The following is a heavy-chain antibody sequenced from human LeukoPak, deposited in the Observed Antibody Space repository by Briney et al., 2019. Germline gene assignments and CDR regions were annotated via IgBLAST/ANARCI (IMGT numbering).Heavy chain of an antibody. CDR1: GGSISSSSYY. CDR2: IYYSGST. V-gene: IGHV4-39*01. J-gene: IGHJ6*03. CDR3: AQAAGTPYYYYYYMDV. D-gene: IGHD6-13*01. Sequence: KPSETLSLTCTVSGGSISSSSYYWGWIRQPPGKGLEWIGSIYYSGSTYYNPSLKSRVTISVDTSKNQFSLKLSSVTAADTAVYYCAQAAGTPYYYYYYMDVWGKGTTVTVSS.